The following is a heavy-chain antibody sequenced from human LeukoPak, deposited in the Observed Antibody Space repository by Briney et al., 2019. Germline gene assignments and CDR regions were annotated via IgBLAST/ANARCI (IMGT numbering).Heavy chain of an antibody. D-gene: IGHD3-22*01. J-gene: IGHJ4*02. CDR2: ITGDGGTT. V-gene: IGHV3-64*01. Sequence: GGPLRLSCAAPGFTFRNYAMHWVRQAPGEGLEYVSAITGDGGTTYYARSVKDRFTISRDNSKNTLYLQMGSLRAEDMAVYYCARIYYDRGGHYYDYWGQGTLVTVSS. CDR3: ARIYYDRGGHYYDY. CDR1: GFTFRNYA.